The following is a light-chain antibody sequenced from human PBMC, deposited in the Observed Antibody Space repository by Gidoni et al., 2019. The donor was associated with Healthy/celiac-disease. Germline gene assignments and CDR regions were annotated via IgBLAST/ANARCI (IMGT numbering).Light chain of an antibody. J-gene: IGKJ3*01. V-gene: IGKV1-39*01. Sequence: DIKMTQSPSSLSASVGDRVTITCRASQSISSYLNWYQQKPGKAHKLLIYAASSLQSGVPSRFSGSGSGTDLTLTISSLQPEDFATYYCQQSYSTPGTFGPGTKVDIK. CDR1: QSISSY. CDR2: AAS. CDR3: QQSYSTPGT.